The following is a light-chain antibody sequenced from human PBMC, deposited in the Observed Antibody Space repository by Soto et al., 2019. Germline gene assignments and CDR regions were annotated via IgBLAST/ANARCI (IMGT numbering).Light chain of an antibody. Sequence: QSALTQPASVSGSPGQSITISCTGSSNDIGAYNYVSWYQQHPGKAPKLLIYDFTNRPSGVSDRFSGSKSGRTASLTISGLQAEDEAEYYCSSYTSIIAVVFGGGTKLTVL. CDR1: SNDIGAYNY. CDR2: DFT. J-gene: IGLJ2*01. V-gene: IGLV2-14*03. CDR3: SSYTSIIAVV.